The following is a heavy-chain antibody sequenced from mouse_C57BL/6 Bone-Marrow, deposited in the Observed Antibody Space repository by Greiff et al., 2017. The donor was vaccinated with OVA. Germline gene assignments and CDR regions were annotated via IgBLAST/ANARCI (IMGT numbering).Heavy chain of an antibody. V-gene: IGHV1-59*01. CDR3: FENYYAMDY. J-gene: IGHJ4*01. CDR2: VDPSDSYT. CDR1: GYTFTSYW. Sequence: QVQLQQPGAELVRPGTSVKLSCTASGYTFTSYWMHWVKQRPGQGLEWIGVVDPSDSYTNYNQKFKGKATLTVDTSSSTAYMQLSSLTSEDSAVYYCFENYYAMDYWGQGTSVTVSS.